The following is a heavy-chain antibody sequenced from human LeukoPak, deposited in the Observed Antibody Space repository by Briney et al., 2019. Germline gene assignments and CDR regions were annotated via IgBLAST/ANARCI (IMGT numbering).Heavy chain of an antibody. CDR1: GGSFSGYY. J-gene: IGHJ4*02. Sequence: SETLSLTCAVYGGSFSGYYWSWIRQPPGKGLEWIGEINHSGSTNYNPSLKSRVTISVDTSKNQFSLKLSSVTAADTAVYYCARVSSIAVAGETDYWGQGTLVTVSS. CDR3: ARVSSIAVAGETDY. CDR2: INHSGST. V-gene: IGHV4-34*01. D-gene: IGHD6-19*01.